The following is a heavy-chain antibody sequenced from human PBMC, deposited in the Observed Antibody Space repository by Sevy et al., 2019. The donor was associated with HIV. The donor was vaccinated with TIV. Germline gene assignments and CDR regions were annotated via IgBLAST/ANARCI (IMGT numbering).Heavy chain of an antibody. CDR1: GFTFSNAW. J-gene: IGHJ4*02. V-gene: IGHV3-15*01. CDR2: IKSKTDGGTT. CDR3: TTDSKKRGLSALLVY. D-gene: IGHD3-10*01. Sequence: GGSLRLSCAASGFTFSNAWMSWVRQAPGKGLEWVGRIKSKTDGGTTDYAAPVKGRFTISRDDSKNTLYLQMNSLKTEDTAIYYSTTDSKKRGLSALLVYWGQGTLVTCSS.